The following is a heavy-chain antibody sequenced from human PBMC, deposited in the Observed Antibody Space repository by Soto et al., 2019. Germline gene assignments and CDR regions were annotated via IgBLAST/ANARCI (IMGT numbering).Heavy chain of an antibody. Sequence: QVQLVQSGAEVKKPGSSVKVSCKASGGTFSSYAISWVRQAPGQGLEWMGGIIPIFGTAHYAQKFQGRVTITADESTSTAYMELSSLRSEDTAVYYCARDLSYYDSSGYYPFGYWGQGTLVTVSS. CDR1: GGTFSSYA. CDR3: ARDLSYYDSSGYYPFGY. D-gene: IGHD3-22*01. J-gene: IGHJ4*02. CDR2: IIPIFGTA. V-gene: IGHV1-69*12.